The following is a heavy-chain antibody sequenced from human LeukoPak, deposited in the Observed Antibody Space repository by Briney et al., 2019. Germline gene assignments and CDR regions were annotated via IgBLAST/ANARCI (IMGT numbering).Heavy chain of an antibody. CDR3: ARSPPSSSWYGDY. J-gene: IGHJ4*02. CDR1: GFTFSSYW. Sequence: GGSLRLSCAASGFTFSSYWMSWVRQAPGKGLEWVANIKQDGSEKYYVDSVKGRFTISRDNAKNSLYLQMNSLRAEDTAVYYCARSPPSSSWYGDYWGQGTLVTVSS. CDR2: IKQDGSEK. V-gene: IGHV3-7*01. D-gene: IGHD6-13*01.